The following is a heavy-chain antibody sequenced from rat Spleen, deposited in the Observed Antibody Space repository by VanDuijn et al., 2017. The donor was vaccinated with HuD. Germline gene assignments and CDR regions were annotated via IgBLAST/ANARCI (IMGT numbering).Heavy chain of an antibody. Sequence: EVRLVESDGGLVQPGRSLKLSCAASGFTFSDYYMAWVRQAPAKGLEWVATISYDGRNTYYGDSVMGRFTISRDNAKSILYRQMDSLRSEDTAIYYCTRRGYLSNWYFDFWGPGTMVTVSS. J-gene: IGHJ1*01. D-gene: IGHD1-11*01. V-gene: IGHV5-29*01. CDR3: TRRGYLSNWYFDF. CDR1: GFTFSDYY. CDR2: ISYDGRNT.